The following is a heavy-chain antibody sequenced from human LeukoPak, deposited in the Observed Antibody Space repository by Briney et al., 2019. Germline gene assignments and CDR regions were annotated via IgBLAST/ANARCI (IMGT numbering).Heavy chain of an antibody. V-gene: IGHV3-53*01. CDR3: ARDGVGPLDY. CDR2: LYSSGDT. J-gene: IGHJ4*02. D-gene: IGHD1-26*01. CDR1: GFRVSTNY. Sequence: GGSLRLSCAASGFRVSTNYIGWVRQAPGKGLEWVSVLYSSGDTYYADSVKGRFTISGDNSKNTVYLQMNSLRAEDTAVYYCARDGVGPLDYWGQGTLVTVSA.